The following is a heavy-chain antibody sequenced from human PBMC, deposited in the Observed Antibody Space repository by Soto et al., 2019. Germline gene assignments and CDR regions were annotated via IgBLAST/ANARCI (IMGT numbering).Heavy chain of an antibody. V-gene: IGHV1-69*06. CDR1: GGTFSSYA. CDR3: ARELPYTTRIAAAPKYYYYGMDV. Sequence: SVKVSCKASGGTFSSYAISWVRQAPGQGLEWMGGIIPIFGTANYAQKFQGRVTITADKSTSTAYMELSSLRSEDTAVYYCARELPYTTRIAAAPKYYYYGMDVWGQGTTVTVSS. J-gene: IGHJ6*02. D-gene: IGHD6-13*01. CDR2: IIPIFGTA.